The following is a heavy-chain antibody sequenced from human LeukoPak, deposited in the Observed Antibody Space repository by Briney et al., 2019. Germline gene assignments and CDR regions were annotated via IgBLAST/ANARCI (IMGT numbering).Heavy chain of an antibody. V-gene: IGHV3-64*01. CDR2: ISSNGGST. CDR1: GFAFSSYA. CDR3: AREARQGIAVAAGFVWFDP. Sequence: GGSLRLSCAASGFAFSSYAMHWVRQAPGKGLEYVSAISSNGGSTYYANSVKGRFTISRDNSKNTLYLQMGSLRAEDMAVYYCAREARQGIAVAAGFVWFDPWGQGTLVTVSS. D-gene: IGHD6-19*01. J-gene: IGHJ5*02.